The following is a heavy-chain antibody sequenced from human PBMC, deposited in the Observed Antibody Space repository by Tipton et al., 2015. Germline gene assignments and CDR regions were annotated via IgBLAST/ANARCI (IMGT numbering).Heavy chain of an antibody. V-gene: IGHV6-1*01. CDR3: ARDLEHGMDV. CDR2: TYYRSKWYS. Sequence: PGLVKPSQTLSLTCAISGDSVSSNSAAWNWIRQSPSRGLEWLGNTYYRSKWYSDYAVSVKSRITINSDTSKNQFSLTLNSVAAADTAVYYCARDLEHGMDVWGHGTTVTVSS. J-gene: IGHJ6*02. CDR1: GDSVSSNSAA. D-gene: IGHD5-24*01.